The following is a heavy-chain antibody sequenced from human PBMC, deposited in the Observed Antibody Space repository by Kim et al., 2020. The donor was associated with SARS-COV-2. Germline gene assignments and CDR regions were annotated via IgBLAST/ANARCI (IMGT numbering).Heavy chain of an antibody. Sequence: KSRVTIAVDTSKNQFSLKLRSVTAADTAVYYCARVRGQYYYDSSGLPFDYWGQGTLVTVSS. J-gene: IGHJ4*02. V-gene: IGHV4-34*01. CDR3: ARVRGQYYYDSSGLPFDY. D-gene: IGHD3-22*01.